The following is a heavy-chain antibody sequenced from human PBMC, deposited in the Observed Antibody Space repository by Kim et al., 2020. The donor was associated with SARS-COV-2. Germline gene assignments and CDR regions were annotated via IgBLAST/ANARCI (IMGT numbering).Heavy chain of an antibody. V-gene: IGHV3-7*01. D-gene: IGHD5-18*01. CDR3: ARVGYSYDYFDY. Sequence: YYVDSVKGRFTISRDNAKNSLYLQMNSLRAEDTAVYYCARVGYSYDYFDYWGQGTLVTVSS. J-gene: IGHJ4*02.